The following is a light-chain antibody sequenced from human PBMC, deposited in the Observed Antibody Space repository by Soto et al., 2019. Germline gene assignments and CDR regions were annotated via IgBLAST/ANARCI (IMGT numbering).Light chain of an antibody. V-gene: IGKV1-17*01. CDR1: QGISNL. CDR2: AAS. CDR3: LQHNSYPYT. J-gene: IGKJ2*01. Sequence: DIQMTQSPSSLSASVGDRVTITCRASQGISNLLGWFQHKPGKAPKRLIYAASSLQGGVPSRFSGSGSGTEFTLTITGLQPEDFVDSYCLQHNSYPYTFGQGTKLEIK.